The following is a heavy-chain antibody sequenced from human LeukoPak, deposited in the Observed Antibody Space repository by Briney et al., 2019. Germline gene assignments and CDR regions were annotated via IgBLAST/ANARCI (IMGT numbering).Heavy chain of an antibody. D-gene: IGHD3-16*01. Sequence: ASVKVSCKVSGYTLTELSMHWVRQAPGKGLEWMGGFDPEDGETIYAQKFQGRVTITTDESTSTAYMELSSLRSEDTAVYYCARDETLGDFRFDPWGQGTLVTVSS. V-gene: IGHV1-24*01. CDR2: FDPEDGET. J-gene: IGHJ5*02. CDR1: GYTLTELS. CDR3: ARDETLGDFRFDP.